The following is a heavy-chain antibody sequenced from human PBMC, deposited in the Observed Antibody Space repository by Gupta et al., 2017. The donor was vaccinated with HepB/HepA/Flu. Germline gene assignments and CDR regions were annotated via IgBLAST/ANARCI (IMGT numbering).Heavy chain of an antibody. V-gene: IGHV3-23*01. Sequence: EVQVLESGGGLLQPGGSLRLSCAASGFTLGSNAMRWVRQAPGKGLAWVSTISDSGTPTCRIDVVKGRFTISRDNSNNTLYVKMTSLRVDETAVEYGAENVLGFGEVPDYWGQGTLGTVSS. CDR3: AENVLGFGEVPDY. D-gene: IGHD3-16*01. CDR2: ISDSGTPT. CDR1: GFTLGSNA. J-gene: IGHJ4*02.